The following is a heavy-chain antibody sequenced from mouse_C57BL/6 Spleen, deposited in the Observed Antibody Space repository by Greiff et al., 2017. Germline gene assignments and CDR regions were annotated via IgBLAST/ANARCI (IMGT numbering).Heavy chain of an antibody. V-gene: IGHV1-55*01. CDR1: GYTFTSYW. CDR3: ARNYYGSSYDDY. Sequence: QVQLQQPGAELVKPGASVKMSCKASGYTFTSYWITWVKQRPGQGLEWIGDIYPGSGSTNYNEKFKSKATLTVDTSSSTAYMQLSSLTSEDSAVYYCARNYYGSSYDDYWGQGTTLTVSS. D-gene: IGHD1-1*01. CDR2: IYPGSGST. J-gene: IGHJ2*01.